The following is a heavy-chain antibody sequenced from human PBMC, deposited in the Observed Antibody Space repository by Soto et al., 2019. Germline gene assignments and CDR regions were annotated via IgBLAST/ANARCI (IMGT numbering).Heavy chain of an antibody. CDR1: GYTFTGYY. Sequence: QVQLVQSGAEVKKPGASVKVSCKASGYTFTGYYMHWVRQAPGQGLEWMGWINPNSGGTNYAQKCQGRVTMTRDTSISTAYMELSRLRSDDTAVYYCARVPPRSSGLPFDYWGQATLVTVSS. CDR2: INPNSGGT. D-gene: IGHD3-22*01. J-gene: IGHJ4*02. V-gene: IGHV1-2*02. CDR3: ARVPPRSSGLPFDY.